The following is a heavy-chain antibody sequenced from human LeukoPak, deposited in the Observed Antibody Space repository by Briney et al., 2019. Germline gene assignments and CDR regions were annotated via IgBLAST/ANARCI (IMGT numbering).Heavy chain of an antibody. D-gene: IGHD5-24*01. CDR1: GFTFSSYS. CDR2: ISSSSSYI. V-gene: IGHV3-21*01. CDR3: ARDRRRRDGYNWVWPDDAFDI. J-gene: IGHJ3*02. Sequence: GGSLRLSCAASGFTFSSYSMNWVRQAPGKGLEWVSSISSSSSYIYYADSVKGRFTISRNNAKNSLYLQMNSLRAEDTAVYYCARDRRRRDGYNWVWPDDAFDIWGQGTMVTVSS.